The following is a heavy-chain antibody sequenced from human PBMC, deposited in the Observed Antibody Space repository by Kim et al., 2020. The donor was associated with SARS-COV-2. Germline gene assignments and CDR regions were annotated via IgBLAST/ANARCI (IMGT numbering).Heavy chain of an antibody. CDR2: VHHTGGA. V-gene: IGHV4-59*08. D-gene: IGHD4-17*01. Sequence: SENLSLTCAVSSGSITGYWSWIRQPPEKSLEWIAFVHHTGGATYNPSLKSRVTMSIDTSRKQISLRMTSLTAADTAIYYCARLDYGDYDEAFDLWGPGTLVTVSS. J-gene: IGHJ3*01. CDR1: SGSITGY. CDR3: ARLDYGDYDEAFDL.